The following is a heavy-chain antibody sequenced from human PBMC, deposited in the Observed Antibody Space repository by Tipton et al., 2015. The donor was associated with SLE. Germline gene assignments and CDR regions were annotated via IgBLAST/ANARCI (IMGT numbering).Heavy chain of an antibody. Sequence: TLSLTCTVSGDSISSYYWSWIRQHPGKGLEWMGYIDYSGSANYKPSLKSRLTISIDTSKSQFSLKVKSMTAADTAMYYCARQCRLWYSSSYDAFDIWGQGTMVTVSA. CDR2: IDYSGSA. V-gene: IGHV4-59*08. CDR3: ARQCRLWYSSSYDAFDI. CDR1: GDSISSYY. D-gene: IGHD6-13*01. J-gene: IGHJ3*02.